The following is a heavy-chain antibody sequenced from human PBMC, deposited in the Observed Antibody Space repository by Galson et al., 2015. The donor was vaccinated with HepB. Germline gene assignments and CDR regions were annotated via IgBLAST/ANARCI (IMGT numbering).Heavy chain of an antibody. CDR2: TYYRSKWYN. CDR3: ARDSSGWNLGLAYYYYGMDV. D-gene: IGHD6-19*01. J-gene: IGHJ6*02. Sequence: CAISGDSVSSNSAAWNRIRQSPSRGLEWLGRTYYRSKWYNDYAVSVKSRITINPDTSKNQFSLQLNSVTPEDTAVYYCARDSSGWNLGLAYYYYGMDVWGQGATVTVSS. V-gene: IGHV6-1*01. CDR1: GDSVSSNSAA.